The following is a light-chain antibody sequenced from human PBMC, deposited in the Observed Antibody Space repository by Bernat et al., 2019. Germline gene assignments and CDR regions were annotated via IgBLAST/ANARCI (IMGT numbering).Light chain of an antibody. Sequence: HPPSASGSPGQSVTISCTGTSSDVGGYNYVSWYQQHPGKAPKLMIYEVSKRPSGVPDRFSGSKSGNTASLTVSGLQAEDDADYYCSSYAGSNNFVFGTGTKVTVL. V-gene: IGLV2-8*01. CDR2: EVS. J-gene: IGLJ1*01. CDR1: SSDVGGYNY. CDR3: SSYAGSNNFV.